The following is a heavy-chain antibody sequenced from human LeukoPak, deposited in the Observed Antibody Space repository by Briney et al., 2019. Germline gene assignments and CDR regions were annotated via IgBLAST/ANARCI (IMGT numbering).Heavy chain of an antibody. CDR3: ARDLPVSGAYHNLDC. CDR2: INWNGAWT. Sequence: PGGSLRLSCAASGFKFDDYGMRWVRQAPGKGLEWVCDINWNGAWTGYADSVKGRFTISRDNAKNSLYLQMNSLRAEDTAVYYCARDLPVSGAYHNLDCWGQGTLVTVSS. D-gene: IGHD4/OR15-4a*01. CDR1: GFKFDDYG. V-gene: IGHV3-20*04. J-gene: IGHJ4*02.